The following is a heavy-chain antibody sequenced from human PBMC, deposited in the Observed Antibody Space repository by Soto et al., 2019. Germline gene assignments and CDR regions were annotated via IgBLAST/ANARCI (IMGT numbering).Heavy chain of an antibody. Sequence: QVQLVESGGGVVQPGRSLRLSCAASGFTFSSYGMHWVRQAPGKGLEWVAVISYDGSNKYYADSVKGRFTISRDNSKNTLYLQMNSLRAEDTAVYYCAKPKQPRVVMGAFDIWGQGTMVTVSS. D-gene: IGHD3-3*01. V-gene: IGHV3-30*18. CDR2: ISYDGSNK. CDR3: AKPKQPRVVMGAFDI. J-gene: IGHJ3*02. CDR1: GFTFSSYG.